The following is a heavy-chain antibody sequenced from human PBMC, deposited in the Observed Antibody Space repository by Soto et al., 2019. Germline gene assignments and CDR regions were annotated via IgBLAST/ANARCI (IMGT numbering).Heavy chain of an antibody. J-gene: IGHJ4*02. CDR2: ISSGGDTK. Sequence: GGSLRLSCAVSGFTFRSYSMHWVRQSPGKGLEWISYISSGGDTKYYADSVTGRFTISRDNAKNSLYLQMNSLRAEDTAVYYCASDNGSDYLAYWGQGIPVTVSS. CDR1: GFTFRSYS. CDR3: ASDNGSDYLAY. V-gene: IGHV3-48*01.